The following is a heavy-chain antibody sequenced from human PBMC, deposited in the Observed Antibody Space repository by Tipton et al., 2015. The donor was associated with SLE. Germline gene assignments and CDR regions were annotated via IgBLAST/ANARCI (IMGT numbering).Heavy chain of an antibody. CDR1: GGFISSYY. D-gene: IGHD1-26*01. J-gene: IGHJ4*02. CDR2: IYYSGST. Sequence: TLSLTCTVSGGFISSYYWSWIRQPPGKGLEWIGYIYYSGSTNYNPSLTSRVTISVDTSKNQFSLKLSSVTAADTAMYYCARGVGADYWGQGTLDTVSS. V-gene: IGHV4-59*01. CDR3: ARGVGADY.